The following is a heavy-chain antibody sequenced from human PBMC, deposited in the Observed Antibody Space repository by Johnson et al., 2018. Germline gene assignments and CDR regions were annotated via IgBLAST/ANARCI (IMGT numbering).Heavy chain of an antibody. CDR1: GFTFSTY. D-gene: IGHD1-20*01. J-gene: IGHJ1*01. Sequence: VQLVQSGGDLVQPGGSLRLSCAASGFTFSTYVSWVRQAPGLGLEWVSTISDSGQHTFYADSVKGRFTISRDNSKDTVYLQMNTLRAEDTAVYYCAKGLSGKTYFQYWGQGTLGTVSS. CDR3: AKGLSGKTYFQY. V-gene: IGHV3-23*04. CDR2: ISDSGQHT.